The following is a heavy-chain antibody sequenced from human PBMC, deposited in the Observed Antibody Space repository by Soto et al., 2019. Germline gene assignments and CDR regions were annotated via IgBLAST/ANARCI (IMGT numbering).Heavy chain of an antibody. Sequence: PRLSCAASGFTFSGSAMHWVRQASGKGLEWVGRIRSKANSYATAYAASVKGRFTISRDDSKNTAYLQMNSLKTEDTAVYYCTSQTYYYGSGSPNWGQGTLVTVSS. V-gene: IGHV3-73*01. D-gene: IGHD3-10*01. CDR2: IRSKANSYAT. J-gene: IGHJ4*02. CDR1: GFTFSGSA. CDR3: TSQTYYYGSGSPN.